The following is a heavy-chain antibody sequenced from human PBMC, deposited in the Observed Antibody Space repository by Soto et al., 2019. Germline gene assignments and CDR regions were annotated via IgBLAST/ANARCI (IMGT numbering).Heavy chain of an antibody. Sequence: QTLSLTCAISGDSVSSNTAAWNWIRSSPSRGLEWLGRTYYRSNWRHDYAVSVKSRITVNPDTSKNHFSLQQNSVTPDDTAVYYCARGVAGSGFDLWCQGTLGT. CDR2: TYYRSNWRH. J-gene: IGHJ4*02. D-gene: IGHD6-19*01. V-gene: IGHV6-1*01. CDR1: GDSVSSNTAA. CDR3: ARGVAGSGFDL.